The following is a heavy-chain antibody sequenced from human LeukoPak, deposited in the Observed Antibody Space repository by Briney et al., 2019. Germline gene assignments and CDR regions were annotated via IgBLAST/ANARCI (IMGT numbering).Heavy chain of an antibody. V-gene: IGHV4-39*01. D-gene: IGHD1-1*01. Sequence: SETRSLTCTVSAGSISSSSYDWGWIRQPPWKGLEWFGSIYYSGSTYYNPSPESRFTLSVDPSKHQCSLKLSSLTTPHTPIDHGARRWRLDHSWGQGTLVSVCS. CDR3: ARRWRLDHS. J-gene: IGHJ4*02. CDR2: IYYSGST. CDR1: AGSISSSSYD.